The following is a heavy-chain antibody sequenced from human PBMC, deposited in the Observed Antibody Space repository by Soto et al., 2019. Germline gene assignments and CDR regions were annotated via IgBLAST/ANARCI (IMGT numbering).Heavy chain of an antibody. CDR3: ARGGYGDYLFYFDY. CDR2: ISSSSSYI. J-gene: IGHJ4*02. CDR1: GFTSSSYS. D-gene: IGHD4-17*01. Sequence: GGSLRLSCAASGFTSSSYSMNWVRQAPGKGLEWVSSISSSSSYIYYADSGKGRFTISRDNAKNSLYLQMNSLRAEDTAVYYCARGGYGDYLFYFDYWGQGTLVTVSS. V-gene: IGHV3-21*01.